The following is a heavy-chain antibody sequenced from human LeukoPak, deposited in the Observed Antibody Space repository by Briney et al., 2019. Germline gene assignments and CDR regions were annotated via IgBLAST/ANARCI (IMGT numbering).Heavy chain of an antibody. CDR3: AVTSRSYAFDY. V-gene: IGHV3-7*02. CDR2: INQEGTEA. CDR1: GFTFPKNW. D-gene: IGHD3-16*01. Sequence: GGSLTLSCTPAGFTFPKNWMFWVRQAPGKGPEWLANINQEGTEAYSVDSVKGRISISRDNAKISVYLQINSLRVEDMAVYYCAVTSRSYAFDYWGPGTLVTVSS. J-gene: IGHJ4*02.